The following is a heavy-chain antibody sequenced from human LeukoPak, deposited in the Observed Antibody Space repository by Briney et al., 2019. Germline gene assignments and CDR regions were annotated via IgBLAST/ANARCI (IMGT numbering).Heavy chain of an antibody. Sequence: PSETLSLTCTVSGYSISSGYYWGWIRQPPGKGLEWIGSIYHSGSTYYNPSLKSRVTISVDTSKNQFSLKLSSVTAADTAVYYCAKVGLGYMVRGLRGYFDYWGQGTLVTVSS. J-gene: IGHJ4*02. CDR2: IYHSGST. D-gene: IGHD3-10*01. V-gene: IGHV4-38-2*02. CDR1: GYSISSGYY. CDR3: AKVGLGYMVRGLRGYFDY.